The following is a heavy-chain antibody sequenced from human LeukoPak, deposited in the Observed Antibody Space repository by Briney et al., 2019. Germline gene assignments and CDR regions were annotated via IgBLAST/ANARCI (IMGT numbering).Heavy chain of an antibody. CDR3: ARVYFDWLLSFDY. CDR1: GGSISSSSYY. J-gene: IGHJ4*02. CDR2: IYYSGST. Sequence: SETLSLTCTVSGGSISSSSYYWGWIRQPPGKGLEWIGSIYYSGSTYYNPSLKSRVTISVDTSKNQFSLKLSSVTAADTAVYYCARVYFDWLLSFDYWGQGTLVTVSS. V-gene: IGHV4-39*01. D-gene: IGHD3-9*01.